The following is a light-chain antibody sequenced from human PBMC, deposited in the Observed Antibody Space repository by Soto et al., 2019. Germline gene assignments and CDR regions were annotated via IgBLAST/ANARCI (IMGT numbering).Light chain of an antibody. CDR2: EVS. Sequence: QSVLTQPPSASGSPGQSVTISCTGTSSDVGGYNYVSWYQQHPGKAPKLIIFEVSNRPSGVSNRFSGSKSGNTASLTISGLQGDDEADYHCSSYTSSTTQVFGTGTKVTVL. V-gene: IGLV2-14*01. CDR1: SSDVGGYNY. J-gene: IGLJ1*01. CDR3: SSYTSSTTQV.